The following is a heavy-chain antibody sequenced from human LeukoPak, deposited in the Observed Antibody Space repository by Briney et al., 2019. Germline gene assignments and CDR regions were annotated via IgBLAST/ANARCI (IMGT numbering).Heavy chain of an antibody. CDR2: ISSSSSTI. J-gene: IGHJ4*02. Sequence: RTGGSLRLSCAASGFIFSSYSMNWVRQAPGKGLEWVSYISSSSSTIYYADSVKGRFTISRDNAKNSLYLQMNSLRAEDTAVYYCARETRYSGSYLGPDYWGQGTLVTVSS. D-gene: IGHD1-26*01. CDR1: GFIFSSYS. CDR3: ARETRYSGSYLGPDY. V-gene: IGHV3-48*01.